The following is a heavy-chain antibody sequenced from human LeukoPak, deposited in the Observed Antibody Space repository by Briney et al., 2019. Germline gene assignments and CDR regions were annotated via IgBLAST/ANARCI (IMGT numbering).Heavy chain of an antibody. CDR1: GYTFTGYY. J-gene: IGHJ4*02. D-gene: IGHD3-10*01. CDR3: ARAPGASPFDY. CDR2: ISLNSGDT. V-gene: IGHV1-2*02. Sequence: GASVKVSCKASGYTFTGYYMHWVRRAPGQGLEWMGWISLNSGDTSYAQSFQGRVTMTRDTSISTAYMELSRLRYDDTAVYYCARAPGASPFDYWSQGTLVTVSS.